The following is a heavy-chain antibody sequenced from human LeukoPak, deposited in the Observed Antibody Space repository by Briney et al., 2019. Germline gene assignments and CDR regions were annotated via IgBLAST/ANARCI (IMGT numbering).Heavy chain of an antibody. CDR1: GGSISSSSYY. J-gene: IGHJ4*02. CDR3: ARYGSGSYGCDY. Sequence: SETLSLTCTVSGGSISSSSYYWGWIRQPPGKGLEWIGSIYYSGSTYYNPSLKSRVTISVDTSKNQFSLKLSSVTAADKAVYYCARYGSGSYGCDYWGQGTLVTVSS. D-gene: IGHD3-10*01. CDR2: IYYSGST. V-gene: IGHV4-39*01.